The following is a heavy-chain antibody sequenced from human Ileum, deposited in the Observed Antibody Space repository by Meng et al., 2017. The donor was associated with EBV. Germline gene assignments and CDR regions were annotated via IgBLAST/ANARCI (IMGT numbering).Heavy chain of an antibody. V-gene: IGHV4-61*01. Sequence: VQLQESGPGLVKPSETLSLTCSVSGGSVSSGCNYWSWIRQPPGKGLEWIGYIYNSGSTNYNPSLKSRVTISVDTSKNQFSLKLSSVTAADTAVYYCARDGYSSGSDWGQGTLVTVSS. CDR2: IYNSGST. D-gene: IGHD6-19*01. CDR3: ARDGYSSGSD. CDR1: GGSVSSGCNY. J-gene: IGHJ4*02.